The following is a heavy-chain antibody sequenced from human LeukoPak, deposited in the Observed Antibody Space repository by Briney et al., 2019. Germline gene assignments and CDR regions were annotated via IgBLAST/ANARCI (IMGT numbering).Heavy chain of an antibody. V-gene: IGHV4-59*01. D-gene: IGHD3-10*01. Sequence: SETLSLTCAVYGGSISSYYWSWIRQPPGKGLEWIGYIYYSGNTNNNPSLKSRVTISVDTSKNQFSLKLSSVTAADTAVYYCARTYYGSGSFRYYFDYWGQGTLVTVSS. CDR1: GGSISSYY. J-gene: IGHJ4*02. CDR2: IYYSGNT. CDR3: ARTYYGSGSFRYYFDY.